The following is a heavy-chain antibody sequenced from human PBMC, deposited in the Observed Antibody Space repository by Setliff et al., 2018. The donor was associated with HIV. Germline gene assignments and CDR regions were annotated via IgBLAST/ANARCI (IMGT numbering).Heavy chain of an antibody. J-gene: IGHJ4*02. V-gene: IGHV3-23*01. CDR2: IRGSGDTT. CDR3: AREDSSWYGSLDY. CDR1: GFMFTSCA. D-gene: IGHD6-13*01. Sequence: GGSLRLSCAASGFMFTSCAMTWVRQAPGKGLEWVSTIRGSGDTTHYADFVKGRFTISRDNSENTLYLQMNSLRAEDMAVYYCAREDSSWYGSLDYWGQGTLVTVSS.